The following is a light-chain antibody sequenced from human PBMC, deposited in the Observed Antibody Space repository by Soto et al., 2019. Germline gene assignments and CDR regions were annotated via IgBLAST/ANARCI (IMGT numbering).Light chain of an antibody. CDR2: EVS. CDR3: SSYGGSNNLV. J-gene: IGLJ2*01. V-gene: IGLV2-8*01. CDR1: SSDVGGYSY. Sequence: QSALTQPPSASGSPDRSVTISCTGASSDVGGYSYVSWYQQHPGKAPKLMIYEVSKRPSGVPDRFSGSKSGNTASLTVSGLQAEDEADYYCSSYGGSNNLVFGGGTKLTVL.